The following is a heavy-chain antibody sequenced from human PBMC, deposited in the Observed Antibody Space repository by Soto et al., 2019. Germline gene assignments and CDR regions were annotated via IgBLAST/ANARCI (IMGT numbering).Heavy chain of an antibody. J-gene: IGHJ5*02. D-gene: IGHD6-13*01. CDR2: ISGNNGNR. CDR3: ARDHVAVAGSWFDP. CDR1: GYTFTSFG. Sequence: GASVKVSCKAAGYTFTSFGISWVRQAPGQRLEWMGWISGNNGNRNYAQKFQDRVTMTTDTSTSTAYMELRSLRSDDTAIYYCARDHVAVAGSWFDPWGQGTLVTVSS. V-gene: IGHV1-18*01.